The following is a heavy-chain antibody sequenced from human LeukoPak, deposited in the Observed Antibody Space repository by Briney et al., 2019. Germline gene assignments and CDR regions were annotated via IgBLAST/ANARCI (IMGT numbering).Heavy chain of an antibody. CDR1: GVTVSRNY. D-gene: IGHD3-3*01. V-gene: IGHV4-39*01. CDR3: ASNEWSGYYFDY. J-gene: IGHJ4*02. CDR2: IYSSGST. Sequence: PGGSLRLSCAASGVTVSRNYMTWVRQSPGQGLEWIGSIYSSGSTYYNPSLKSRVTISIDTSKNQLSLKMSSVTAADTALYFCASNEWSGYYFDYWGQGTLVTVSS.